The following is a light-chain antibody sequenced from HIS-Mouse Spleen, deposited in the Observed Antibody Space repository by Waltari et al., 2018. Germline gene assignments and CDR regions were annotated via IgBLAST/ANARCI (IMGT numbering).Light chain of an antibody. J-gene: IGKJ1*01. V-gene: IGKV1-5*03. CDR1: QSISSW. CDR3: QQYNSYPWT. CDR2: KAS. Sequence: DIQMTQSPSTLSASVGDRVTITCRASQSISSWLAWYQQKPGKAPKLLIYKASSLESGVPSRCGGSGSGTEFTLTISSLQPDDFATYYCQQYNSYPWTFGQGTKVEIK.